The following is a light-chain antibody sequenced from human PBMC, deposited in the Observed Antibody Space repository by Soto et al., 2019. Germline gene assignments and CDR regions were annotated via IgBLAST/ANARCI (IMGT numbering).Light chain of an antibody. CDR2: KAS. J-gene: IGKJ5*01. CDR1: QSIRSW. V-gene: IGKV1-5*03. CDR3: QQRSSAIT. Sequence: SQPRLNTSLGGKITDTCRASQSIRSWLAWYQQKPGKSPKLLIYKASSLESGAPARFSGRGSGTDFTLTISSLEPEDFAVYYCQQRSSAITFGQGTRLE.